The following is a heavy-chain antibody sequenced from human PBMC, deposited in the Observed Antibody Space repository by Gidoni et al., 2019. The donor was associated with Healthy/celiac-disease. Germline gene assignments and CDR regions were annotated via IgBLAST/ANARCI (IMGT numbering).Heavy chain of an antibody. D-gene: IGHD2-15*01. CDR1: GYTFTGHY. J-gene: IGHJ5*02. CDR2: INPNSGGT. Sequence: QVQLVQSGAEVKKPGASVKVSCKASGYTFTGHYMPWVRQAPGQGLEWMGWINPNSGGTNYAQKFQRRVTMTRDTSISTAYMELSRLRSDDTAVYYCARDRDGYCSGGSCQDNWFDPWGQGTLVTVSS. CDR3: ARDRDGYCSGGSCQDNWFDP. V-gene: IGHV1-2*02.